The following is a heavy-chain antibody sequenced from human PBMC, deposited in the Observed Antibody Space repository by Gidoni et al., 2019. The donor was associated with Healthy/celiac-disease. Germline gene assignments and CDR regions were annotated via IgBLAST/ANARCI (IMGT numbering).Heavy chain of an antibody. CDR1: GCTFSNAW. V-gene: IGHV3-15*01. D-gene: IGHD6-13*01. J-gene: IGHJ3*02. CDR2: IKSKTDGGTT. Sequence: EVQLVESGGGLVKPGGSLRLSCAASGCTFSNAWMSWVRQAPGKGLEWVGRIKSKTDGGTTDYAAPVKGRFTISRDDSKNTLYLQMNSLKTEDTAVYYCTTDSASSRAAFDIWGQGTMVTVSS. CDR3: TTDSASSRAAFDI.